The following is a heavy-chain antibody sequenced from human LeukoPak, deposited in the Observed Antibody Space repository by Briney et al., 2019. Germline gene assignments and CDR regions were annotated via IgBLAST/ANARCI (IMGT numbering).Heavy chain of an antibody. D-gene: IGHD6-6*01. CDR2: VYYIGTT. CDR3: ARNTSSSPWFDP. CDR1: GGSVSSPNSY. V-gene: IGHV4-61*01. J-gene: IGHJ5*02. Sequence: SETLSLTCIVSGGSVSSPNSYWSWIRQPPGKGQEWIGNVYYIGTTSYNSSLKSRVTFSVDTSKNQYSLEVTSVTAADTAVYFCARNTSSSPWFDPWGQGTLVTVSS.